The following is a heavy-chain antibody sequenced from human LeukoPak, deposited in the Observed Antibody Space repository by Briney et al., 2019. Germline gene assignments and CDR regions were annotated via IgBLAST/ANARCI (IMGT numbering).Heavy chain of an antibody. Sequence: PGGSLRLSCAASGFTFSDYYMSWIRQAPGKGLEWVSYISSSGSTIYYADSVKGRFTISRDNAKNSLYLQMNSLRAEDTAVHYCARDSLLWFGESMYYYYGMDVWGQGTTVTVSS. D-gene: IGHD3-10*01. CDR1: GFTFSDYY. CDR3: ARDSLLWFGESMYYYYGMDV. V-gene: IGHV3-11*01. J-gene: IGHJ6*02. CDR2: ISSSGSTI.